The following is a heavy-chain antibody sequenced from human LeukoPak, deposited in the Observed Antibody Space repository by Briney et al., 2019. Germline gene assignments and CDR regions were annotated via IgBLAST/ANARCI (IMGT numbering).Heavy chain of an antibody. CDR2: INHNAEMI. CDR3: ARQMYSKSPFDY. CDR1: GFPFGSYV. D-gene: IGHD6-13*01. J-gene: IGHJ4*02. Sequence: GGSLRLSCEASGFPFGSYVMSWVRQAPGKGLEWIAYINHNAEMIFYPDFVKGRFTISRDNAKNSLYLQMNALRYEDTAVYYCARQMYSKSPFDYWGQGTLVTVSS. V-gene: IGHV3-48*02.